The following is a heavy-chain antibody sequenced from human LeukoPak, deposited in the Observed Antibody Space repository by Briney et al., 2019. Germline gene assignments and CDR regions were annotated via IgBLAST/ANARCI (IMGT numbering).Heavy chain of an antibody. CDR2: IIPIFGTA. Sequence: SVKVSCKASGGTFSSYAISWVRQAPGQGLEWMGGIIPIFGTANYAQKFQGRVTITADESTSTVYMEPSSLRSEDTAVYYCANCRGYRNWFDPWGQGTLVTVSS. J-gene: IGHJ5*02. V-gene: IGHV1-69*13. CDR3: ANCRGYRNWFDP. CDR1: GGTFSSYA. D-gene: IGHD3-10*01.